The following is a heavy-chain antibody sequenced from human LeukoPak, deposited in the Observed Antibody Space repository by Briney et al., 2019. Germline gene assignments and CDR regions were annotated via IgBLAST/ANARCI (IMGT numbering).Heavy chain of an antibody. V-gene: IGHV3-74*01. CDR2: ISHDGSVT. D-gene: IGHD5-24*01. J-gene: IGHJ3*02. Sequence: GGSLRLSCGASGFIFGRYVMHWVRQPPGKGLEWVSRISHDGSVTNYADSVKGRFTVSRDNAKNSLYLQMNSLRAEDTAVYYCAREDGYNQRGDAFDIWGQGTMVTVSS. CDR3: AREDGYNQRGDAFDI. CDR1: GFIFGRYV.